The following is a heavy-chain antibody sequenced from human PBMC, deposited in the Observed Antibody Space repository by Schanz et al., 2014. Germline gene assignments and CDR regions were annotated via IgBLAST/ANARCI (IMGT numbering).Heavy chain of an antibody. D-gene: IGHD3-10*01. Sequence: EVQLVESGGGLVQPGGSLRLSCAASGFTFSSYWMHWVRQAPGKGLEWVSGISGSGASTYYADSVKGRFTISRGNSNKTVDLQMNSLRAEDTALYYCVRDELLWFGEVLSLDYWGQGALVTVSS. CDR2: ISGSGAST. J-gene: IGHJ4*02. CDR1: GFTFSSYW. V-gene: IGHV3-23*04. CDR3: VRDELLWFGEVLSLDY.